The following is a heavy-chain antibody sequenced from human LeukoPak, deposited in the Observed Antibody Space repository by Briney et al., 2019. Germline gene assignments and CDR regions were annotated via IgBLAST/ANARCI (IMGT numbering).Heavy chain of an antibody. Sequence: GASVKVSCKTSGYTFTGHFIHWVRQAPGQGLEWMGWSNPNSDDTNYAQKFQGRVTMTRDTSISTAYMELSRVTSDDTAVYYCAREYSRYSGTYYDYWGQGTLVTVSS. CDR1: GYTFTGHF. J-gene: IGHJ4*02. D-gene: IGHD5-12*01. V-gene: IGHV1-2*02. CDR3: AREYSRYSGTYYDY. CDR2: SNPNSDDT.